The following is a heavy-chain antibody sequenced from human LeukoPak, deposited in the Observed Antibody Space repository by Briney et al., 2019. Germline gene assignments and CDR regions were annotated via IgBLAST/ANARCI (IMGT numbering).Heavy chain of an antibody. D-gene: IGHD6-13*01. CDR1: GGSMSSYY. CDR2: IYYCGST. Sequence: SETLSLTCTVSGGSMSSYYWTWIRQPPGKGLEWVGYIYYCGSTKYNPSLKSRVTISLDTSKNQFSLELSSVTAADTAVYYCARAPYSSTWYLEYFDFWGEGTLVTVSS. V-gene: IGHV4-59*01. CDR3: ARAPYSSTWYLEYFDF. J-gene: IGHJ4*02.